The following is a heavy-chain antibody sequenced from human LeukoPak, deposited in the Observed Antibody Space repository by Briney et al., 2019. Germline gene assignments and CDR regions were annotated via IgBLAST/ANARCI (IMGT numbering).Heavy chain of an antibody. Sequence: PGGSLRLSCAASGLTFSSYWMSWVRQAPGKGLEWVANIKQDGSEKHYVDSVKGRFTISRDNAKNSLYLQMNSLRAEDTAVYYCARDHLIPWAFDLWGRGTLVTVSS. CDR2: IKQDGSEK. V-gene: IGHV3-7*01. D-gene: IGHD2-21*01. J-gene: IGHJ2*01. CDR1: GLTFSSYW. CDR3: ARDHLIPWAFDL.